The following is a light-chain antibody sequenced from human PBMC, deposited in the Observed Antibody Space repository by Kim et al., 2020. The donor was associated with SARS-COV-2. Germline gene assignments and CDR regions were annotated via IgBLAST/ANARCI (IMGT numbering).Light chain of an antibody. J-gene: IGLJ2*01. CDR1: SLRIYY. CDR3: NSRNTSNDHLV. Sequence: ALGQTVRITCQGDSLRIYYASWYQQRPGQAPALVLYGNKNRPSGIPDRFSGSSSGNTASLTITGAQAEDEADYYCNSRNTSNDHLVFGGGTQLTVL. CDR2: GNK. V-gene: IGLV3-19*01.